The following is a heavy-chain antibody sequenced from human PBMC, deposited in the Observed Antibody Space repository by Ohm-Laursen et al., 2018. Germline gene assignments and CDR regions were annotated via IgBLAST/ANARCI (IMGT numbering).Heavy chain of an antibody. J-gene: IGHJ4*02. CDR2: ISGSGGST. V-gene: IGHV3-23*01. D-gene: IGHD4-23*01. Sequence: SLRLSCAASGFTFSDYYMSWVRQAPGKGLEWVSAISGSGGSTYYADSVKGRFTISRDNSKNTLYLQMNSLRAEDTAVYYCAKGGNSVGIGYWGQGTLVTVSS. CDR3: AKGGNSVGIGY. CDR1: GFTFSDYY.